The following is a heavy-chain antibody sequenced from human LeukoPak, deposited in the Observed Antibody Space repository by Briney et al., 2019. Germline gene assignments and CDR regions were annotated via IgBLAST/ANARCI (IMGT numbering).Heavy chain of an antibody. CDR2: ISSSSSNK. CDR1: GFPFSRYS. Sequence: GGSLRLSCAASGFPFSRYSMNWVRQAPGEGPEWVSSISSSSSNKDYVDSVKGRFTVSRDNAKNSLYLQMDSLRVEDTAVYYCARDPPSRGTRYFDYWGQGILVTVSS. V-gene: IGHV3-21*01. D-gene: IGHD3-16*01. J-gene: IGHJ4*02. CDR3: ARDPPSRGTRYFDY.